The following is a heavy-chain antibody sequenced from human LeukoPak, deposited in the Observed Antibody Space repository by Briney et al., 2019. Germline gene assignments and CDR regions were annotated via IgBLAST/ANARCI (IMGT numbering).Heavy chain of an antibody. CDR3: AKDLTNWNDGTYFDY. J-gene: IGHJ4*02. Sequence: GGSLRLSCAASGFTFSPCGMHWVRQAPGKWLEWVAFIRYDGNNKYYSDSVKGRFTISRDNSKNTLYLQMNSLRAEDTAMYFCAKDLTNWNDGTYFDYWGQGTLVTVSS. CDR2: IRYDGNNK. V-gene: IGHV3-30*02. CDR1: GFTFSPCG. D-gene: IGHD1-1*01.